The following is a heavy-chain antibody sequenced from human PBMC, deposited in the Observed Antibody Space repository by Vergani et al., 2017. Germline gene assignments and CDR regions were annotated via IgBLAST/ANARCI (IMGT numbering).Heavy chain of an antibody. CDR2: IYYSGST. V-gene: IGHV4-31*03. CDR1: GGSISSGGYY. CDR3: ARVCRGGSCPGAFDI. J-gene: IGHJ3*02. Sequence: QVQLQESGPGPVKPSQTLSLTCTVSGGSISSGGYYWSWIRQHPGKGLEWIGYIYYSGSTYYNPSLKSRVTISVDTSKNQFSLKLSSVTAADTAVYYCARVCRGGSCPGAFDIWGQGTMVTVSS. D-gene: IGHD2-15*01.